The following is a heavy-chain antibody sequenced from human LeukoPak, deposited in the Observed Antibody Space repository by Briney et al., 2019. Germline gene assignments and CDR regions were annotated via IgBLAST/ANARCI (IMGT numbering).Heavy chain of an antibody. CDR3: ATDRPEPGRLRLAYFDY. CDR1: GYILTELS. CDR2: FDPEDGET. D-gene: IGHD5-12*01. J-gene: IGHJ4*02. Sequence: ASVKVSCKVSGYILTELSTHWVRQAPGKGLEWMGGFDPEDGETIYAQKFQGRVTMTEDTSTDTAYMKLSSLRSEDTAVYYCATDRPEPGRLRLAYFDYWGQGTLVTVSS. V-gene: IGHV1-24*01.